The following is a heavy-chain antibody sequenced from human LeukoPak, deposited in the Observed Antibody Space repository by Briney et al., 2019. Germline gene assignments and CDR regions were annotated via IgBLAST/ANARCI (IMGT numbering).Heavy chain of an antibody. Sequence: PSETLSLTCTVSGGSISSGDYYWSWIRQPPGKGLEWIGYIYYSGSTNYSPSLKGRVTISIDTSKNQFSLKLSSVTAADTAVYYCARFKRAGGWSYFDYWGQGTLVTVSS. CDR2: IYYSGST. J-gene: IGHJ4*02. D-gene: IGHD6-19*01. V-gene: IGHV4-61*08. CDR3: ARFKRAGGWSYFDY. CDR1: GGSISSGDYY.